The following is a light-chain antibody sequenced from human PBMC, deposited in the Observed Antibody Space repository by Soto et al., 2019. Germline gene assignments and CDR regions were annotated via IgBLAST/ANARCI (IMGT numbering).Light chain of an antibody. CDR3: SSYTSSRTHV. J-gene: IGLJ1*01. V-gene: IGLV1-40*01. CDR2: GNG. Sequence: QSALTQPPSVSGAPGQRVTISCTGSSSNIGAGYDVHWYQQLPGTAPKLLIYGNGNRPSGVPDRFSGSKSGTSASLTISGLQAEDEADYYCSSYTSSRTHVFGTGTKLTVL. CDR1: SSNIGAGYD.